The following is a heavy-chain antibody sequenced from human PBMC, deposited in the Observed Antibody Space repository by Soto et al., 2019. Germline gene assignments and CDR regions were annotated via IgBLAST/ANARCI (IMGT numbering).Heavy chain of an antibody. CDR2: VHGGGST. Sequence: VPLVESGGGLIQPGGSLRLSCAASGFTVSNNHMTWVRQAAGKGLELVSFVHGGGSTSYADSVKGRFTISRDNSKNTLYLQMDSLRAEDTAIYYCAGRLTTAASRDYWGRGTLVTVSS. J-gene: IGHJ4*02. V-gene: IGHV3-53*01. D-gene: IGHD3-16*01. CDR1: GFTVSNNH. CDR3: AGRLTTAASRDY.